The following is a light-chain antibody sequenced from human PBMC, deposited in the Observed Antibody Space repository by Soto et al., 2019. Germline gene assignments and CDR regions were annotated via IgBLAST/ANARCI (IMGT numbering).Light chain of an antibody. CDR3: SSYTSSSIYV. V-gene: IGLV2-14*01. CDR2: DVS. Sequence: QSALTQPASVSGSPGQSITISCTGTSSDVGGYNYVSWYQQLPGKAPKLMIYDVSDRPSGVSNRFSGSKSGNTASLTISGLQTEDEADYYCSSYTSSSIYVLGNGTKVTVL. CDR1: SSDVGGYNY. J-gene: IGLJ1*01.